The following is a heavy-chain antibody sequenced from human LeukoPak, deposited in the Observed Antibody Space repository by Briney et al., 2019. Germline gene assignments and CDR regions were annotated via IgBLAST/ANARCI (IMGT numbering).Heavy chain of an antibody. Sequence: ASVKVSCKASGYTFTSYGITWVRQAPGQGLEWMGWINPKSGGTNYTQKFQGRVTMTRDTSISTAYMELNRLRSDDTAVYYCARGDCTNGVCYTSRFDPWGQGTLVTVSS. CDR1: GYTFTSYG. V-gene: IGHV1-2*02. D-gene: IGHD2-8*01. CDR2: INPKSGGT. J-gene: IGHJ5*02. CDR3: ARGDCTNGVCYTSRFDP.